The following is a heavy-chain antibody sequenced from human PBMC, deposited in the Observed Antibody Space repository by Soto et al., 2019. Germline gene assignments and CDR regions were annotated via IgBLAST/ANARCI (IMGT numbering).Heavy chain of an antibody. CDR2: ISGSGGST. V-gene: IGHV3-23*01. CDR1: GFKFSSYA. CDR3: AKDWGLWRHYFDY. J-gene: IGHJ4*02. Sequence: PGGSLRLSCAASGFKFSSYARSWVRQAPGKGLEWVSAISGSGGSTYYADSVKGRFTISRDNSKNTLYLQMNSLRAEDTAVYYCAKDWGLWRHYFDYWGQGTLVTVSS. D-gene: IGHD3-10*01.